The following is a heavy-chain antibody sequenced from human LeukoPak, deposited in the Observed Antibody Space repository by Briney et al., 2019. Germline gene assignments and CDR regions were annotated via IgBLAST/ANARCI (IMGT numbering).Heavy chain of an antibody. Sequence: GGSLRLSCAASGFTFSDYSMNWVRQAPGKGLEWVSYISSSSITIYYADSVKGRFTVSRDNAKNSLYLQMNSLRAEDTAVYYCARDPPLYGDYYYFDCWGQGSLVTVSS. CDR3: ARDPPLYGDYYYFDC. CDR1: GFTFSDYS. D-gene: IGHD4-17*01. CDR2: ISSSSITI. V-gene: IGHV3-48*04. J-gene: IGHJ4*02.